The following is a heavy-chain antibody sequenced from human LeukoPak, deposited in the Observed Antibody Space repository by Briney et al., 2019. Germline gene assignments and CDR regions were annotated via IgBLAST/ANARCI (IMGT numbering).Heavy chain of an antibody. CDR1: GFTFSSYS. Sequence: GGSLRLSCAASGFTFSSYSMNWVRQAPGKGLEWVSSISSSSSYIYYADLVKGRFTISRDNAKNSLYLQMNSLRAEDTAVYYCARGERFLEWLLFFDDWGQGTLVTVSS. CDR2: ISSSSSYI. CDR3: ARGERFLEWLLFFDD. D-gene: IGHD3-3*01. J-gene: IGHJ4*02. V-gene: IGHV3-21*01.